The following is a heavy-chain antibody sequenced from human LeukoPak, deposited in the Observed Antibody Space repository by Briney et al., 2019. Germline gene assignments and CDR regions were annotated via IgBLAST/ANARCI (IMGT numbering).Heavy chain of an antibody. CDR3: ASRKLGNDY. D-gene: IGHD7-27*01. CDR1: GYAFTGYY. V-gene: IGHV1-8*03. Sequence: GASVKVSCKASGYAFTGYYMHWVRQATGQGLEWMGWMNPNSGNTGYAQKFKGRVTITRDTSISTAYMELSSLRSEDTAVYYCASRKLGNDYWGQGTLVTVSS. J-gene: IGHJ4*02. CDR2: MNPNSGNT.